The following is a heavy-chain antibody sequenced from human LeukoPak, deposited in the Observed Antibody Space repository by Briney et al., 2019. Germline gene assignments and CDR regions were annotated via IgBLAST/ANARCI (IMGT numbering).Heavy chain of an antibody. J-gene: IGHJ4*02. CDR2: IYDSGSS. Sequence: KSSDTLSLTCTVSSYTVSSIYWWGWIRQPPGKGLQWIGHIYDSGSSHYNPSLKSRATMSVDTVKNQFSLSLRSVSAGDTGAYFCVRLSDSSGYNDHWGQGIPVTVSS. CDR3: VRLSDSSGYNDH. CDR1: SYTVSSIYW. V-gene: IGHV4-28*01. D-gene: IGHD3-22*01.